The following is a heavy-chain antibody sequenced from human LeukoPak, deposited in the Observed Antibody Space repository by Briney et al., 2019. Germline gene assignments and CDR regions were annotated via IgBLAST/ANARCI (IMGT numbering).Heavy chain of an antibody. CDR3: ARGTMATSGYHYMDV. D-gene: IGHD3-10*01. Sequence: ASVKVSCKASGYTFTGYYMHWVRQAPGQGLEWMGWINPNSGGANYAQKFQGRVTMTRDTSISTAYMELSRLRSDDTAVYYCARGTMATSGYHYMDVCGKGTTVIVSS. J-gene: IGHJ6*03. V-gene: IGHV1-2*02. CDR2: INPNSGGA. CDR1: GYTFTGYY.